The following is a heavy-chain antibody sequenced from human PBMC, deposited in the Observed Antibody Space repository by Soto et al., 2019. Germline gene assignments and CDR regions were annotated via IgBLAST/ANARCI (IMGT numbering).Heavy chain of an antibody. V-gene: IGHV2-5*02. D-gene: IGHD2-15*01. J-gene: IGHJ4*02. Sequence: QITLKESGPTLVKPTQTLTLTCTFSGFSLSTSGVGVGWIRQPPGKALEWLALIYWDDDKRYSPSLKSRLTITKDTTKNQVVLTMTNMDPVDTATYYCAHRPSYCSGGSCYSGFDYWGQGTLVTVSS. CDR2: IYWDDDK. CDR3: AHRPSYCSGGSCYSGFDY. CDR1: GFSLSTSGVG.